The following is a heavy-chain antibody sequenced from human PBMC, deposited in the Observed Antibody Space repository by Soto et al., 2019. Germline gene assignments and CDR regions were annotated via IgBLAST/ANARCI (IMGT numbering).Heavy chain of an antibody. J-gene: IGHJ4*01. CDR3: ARAHAPTLPFDY. D-gene: IGHD2-15*01. CDR2: IFHSGNA. Sequence: LSLTCTVSGGSMRNVYWSWIRQPPGKRLEWIGFIFHSGNAKYNPSLKSRVTIPIDTSKSQFSLSLDSVTAADTAVYFCARAHAPTLPFDYWGLGTLVTVSS. V-gene: IGHV4-59*01. CDR1: GGSMRNVY.